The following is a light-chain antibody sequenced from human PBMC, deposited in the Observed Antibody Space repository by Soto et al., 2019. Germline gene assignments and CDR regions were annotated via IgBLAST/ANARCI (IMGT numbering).Light chain of an antibody. CDR2: GAS. Sequence: EIVLTQSPGTLSLSPGERATLSCRASQSISSTFLAWYQQKPGQAPRVLLYGASTRATGIPDRFSGSGSGTDFTLTISRLEPEDFAVYFCQQYNNWLWTFGQGTKVEIK. V-gene: IGKV3-20*01. CDR1: QSISSTF. J-gene: IGKJ1*01. CDR3: QQYNNWLWT.